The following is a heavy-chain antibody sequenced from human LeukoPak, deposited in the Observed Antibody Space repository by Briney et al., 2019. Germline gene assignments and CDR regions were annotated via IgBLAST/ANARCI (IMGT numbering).Heavy chain of an antibody. D-gene: IGHD2-2*01. CDR2: INHSGST. J-gene: IGHJ4*02. CDR1: GGSFSGYY. Sequence: SETLSLTCAVYGGSFSGYYWSWIRQPPGKGLEWIGEINHSGSTNYNPSLKSRVTISVDTPKNQFSLKLSSVTAADTAVYYCAGIPAAHTHSSPPPLYYFDYWGQGTLVTVSS. CDR3: AGIPAAHTHSSPPPLYYFDY. V-gene: IGHV4-34*01.